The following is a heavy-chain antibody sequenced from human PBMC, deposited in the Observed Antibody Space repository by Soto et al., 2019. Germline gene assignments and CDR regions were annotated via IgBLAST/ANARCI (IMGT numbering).Heavy chain of an antibody. D-gene: IGHD5-18*01. J-gene: IGHJ4*02. Sequence: VQLQESGPGLVKPSETLSLTCTVSGGSISSYYWSWIRQPPGKGLEWIGYIYYSGSTNYNPSLKSRVTISVDTSKNQFSLKLSSVTAADTAVYYCARENVEMATAYFDYWGQGTLVTVSS. V-gene: IGHV4-59*01. CDR3: ARENVEMATAYFDY. CDR2: IYYSGST. CDR1: GGSISSYY.